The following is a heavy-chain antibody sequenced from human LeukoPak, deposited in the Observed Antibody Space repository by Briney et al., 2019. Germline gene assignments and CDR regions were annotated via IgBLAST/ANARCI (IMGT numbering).Heavy chain of an antibody. CDR2: LWYDGSNK. CDR1: GFTFSSYG. Sequence: AGRSLRLSCAASGFTFSSYGMHWVRQAPGKGLEWVAVLWYDGSNKYYADSVKGRFTISRDNSKNTLYLQMNSLRAEDAAVYYCPRDQDGEGSNFDYWGQGTLVTVSS. J-gene: IGHJ4*02. CDR3: PRDQDGEGSNFDY. V-gene: IGHV3-33*01. D-gene: IGHD2-2*01.